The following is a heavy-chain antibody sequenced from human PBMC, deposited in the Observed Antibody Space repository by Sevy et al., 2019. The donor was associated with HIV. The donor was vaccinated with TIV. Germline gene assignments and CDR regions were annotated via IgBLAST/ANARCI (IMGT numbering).Heavy chain of an antibody. CDR2: INPSGGST. CDR3: ARDADRNIRFLEWLSLLHGIDV. V-gene: IGHV1-46*01. J-gene: IGHJ6*02. D-gene: IGHD3-3*01. CDR1: GYTFTSYY. Sequence: ASVKVSCKASGYTFTSYYMHWVRQAPGQGLEWMGIINPSGGSTSYAQKFQGRVTMTRDTSTSTVYMELSSLRSEDTAVYYCARDADRNIRFLEWLSLLHGIDVWGQGTTVTVSS.